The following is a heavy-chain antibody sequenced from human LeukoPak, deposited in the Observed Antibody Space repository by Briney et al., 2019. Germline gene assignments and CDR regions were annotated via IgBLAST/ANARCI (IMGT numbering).Heavy chain of an antibody. CDR2: ISAYNGDT. CDR1: GYTFTDFG. J-gene: IGHJ4*02. CDR3: ARGRPSDY. V-gene: IGHV1-18*01. Sequence: ASVKVSCKTSGYTFTDFGMSWVRQAPGQGLEWMGWISAYNGDTNYAHSLQGRVTMTTDTSTSTAYMELRSLRSDDTAVYYCARGRPSDYWGQGTPVTVSS.